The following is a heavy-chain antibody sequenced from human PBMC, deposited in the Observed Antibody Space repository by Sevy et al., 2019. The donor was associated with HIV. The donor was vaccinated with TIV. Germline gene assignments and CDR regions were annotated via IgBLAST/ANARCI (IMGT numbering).Heavy chain of an antibody. D-gene: IGHD3-22*01. CDR3: LRSGGAYDAGFDP. J-gene: IGHJ5*02. V-gene: IGHV3-48*03. Sequence: GGSLRLSCVASGFTFSSYEMNWVRQAPGKGLEWVSKISTGGKSTFYADSVEGRVTISRDNAKNSVFLKTNSLRAEDTAVYYCLRSGGAYDAGFDPWGQGTLVTVSS. CDR1: GFTFSSYE. CDR2: ISTGGKST.